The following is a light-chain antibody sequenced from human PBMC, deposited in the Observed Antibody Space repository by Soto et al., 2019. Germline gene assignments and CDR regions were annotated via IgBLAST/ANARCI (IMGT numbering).Light chain of an antibody. CDR3: MKSIQFPIT. Sequence: EVVMPQSPATLPVSPGGRVTLSGRASQSVGNNLAWYQQRPGQPPRLLIYEVSNRFSGVPDRFSGSGSGTDFTLKISRVEAEDVGVYYCMKSIQFPITVGKGKRLAIK. CDR2: EVS. CDR1: QSVGNN. J-gene: IGKJ5*01. V-gene: IGKV3-15*01.